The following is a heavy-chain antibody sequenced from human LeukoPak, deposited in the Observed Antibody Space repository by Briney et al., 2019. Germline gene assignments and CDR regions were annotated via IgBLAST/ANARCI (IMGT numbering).Heavy chain of an antibody. D-gene: IGHD2-2*01. CDR1: GGSVSRRSYY. J-gene: IGHJ5*02. V-gene: IGHV4-39*02. CDR2: IYRSGSI. CDR3: AREDVVVPAAKGFDP. Sequence: KPSETLSLPCTLSGGSVSRRSYYWGWIRQPPGKGLEWIGDIYRSGSIYYNPSLKSRVSMSVDTSENQFSLELTSVTAADTAVYYCAREDVVVPAAKGFDPWGQGTLVTVSS.